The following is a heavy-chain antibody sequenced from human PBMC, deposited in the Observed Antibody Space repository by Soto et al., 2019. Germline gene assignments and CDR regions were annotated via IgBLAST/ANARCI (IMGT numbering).Heavy chain of an antibody. Sequence: ASVKVSCKASGYTFTSYGISWVRRAPGQGLEWMGWISAYNGNTNYAQKLRGRVTMTTDTSTSTAYMELRSLRSDDTAVYYCARVRPLAAAGNFDYWGQGTLVTVSS. CDR2: ISAYNGNT. CDR1: GYTFTSYG. J-gene: IGHJ4*02. V-gene: IGHV1-18*01. CDR3: ARVRPLAAAGNFDY. D-gene: IGHD6-13*01.